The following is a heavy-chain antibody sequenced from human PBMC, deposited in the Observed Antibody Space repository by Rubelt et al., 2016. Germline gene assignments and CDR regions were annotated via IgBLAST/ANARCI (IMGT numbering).Heavy chain of an antibody. CDR1: GFTFSSYW. CDR3: ARDHHCSSTSCYARLLDRPMDV. V-gene: IGHV3-21*01. J-gene: IGHJ6*02. CDR2: ISSSSSYI. D-gene: IGHD2-2*01. Sequence: VESGGGVVQPGGSLRLSCAASGFTFSSYWMFWVRQAPGKGLEWVSSISSSSSYIYYADSVKGRFTISRDNAKNSLYLQMNSLRAEDTAVYYCARDHHCSSTSCYARLLDRPMDVWGQGTTVTVSS.